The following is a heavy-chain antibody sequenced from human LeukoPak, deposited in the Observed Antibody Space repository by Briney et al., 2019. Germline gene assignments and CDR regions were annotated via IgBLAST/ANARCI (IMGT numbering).Heavy chain of an antibody. V-gene: IGHV3-74*01. CDR3: ARDPFTYDSSGYYAY. CDR1: GFTFSSYW. D-gene: IGHD3-22*01. CDR2: INSDGSST. Sequence: GGSLRLSCAASGFTFSSYWMHWVRHAPGKGLVWVSRINSDGSSTNYADSVKGRFTISRDNAKNTLYLQMNSLRAEYTAVYYCARDPFTYDSSGYYAYWGQGTLVTVSS. J-gene: IGHJ4*02.